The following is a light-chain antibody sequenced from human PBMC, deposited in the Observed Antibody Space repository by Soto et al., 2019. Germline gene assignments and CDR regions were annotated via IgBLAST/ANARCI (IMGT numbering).Light chain of an antibody. CDR2: DAS. V-gene: IGKV3-11*01. CDR1: RSVSSY. J-gene: IGKJ5*01. Sequence: ELVLTQSPATLSLSPGESATLSCRATRSVSSYLAWYQQKPGQAPRLLIYDASSRPTDIPARFSGSGSGTDFTLTISSLEPEDFALYYCQQRSNWPITLGQGTRLEIK. CDR3: QQRSNWPIT.